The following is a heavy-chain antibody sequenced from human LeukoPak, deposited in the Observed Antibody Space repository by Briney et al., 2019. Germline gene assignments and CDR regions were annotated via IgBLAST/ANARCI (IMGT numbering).Heavy chain of an antibody. CDR3: ARYGYYAYDY. V-gene: IGHV4-59*01. Sequence: PSGTLSLTCTVSGDSMNEYYWSWVRQPPGKGLELIGYVFYTGRTNYRPSLKNRVTISLDTSKNQFSLRLSSVTAADTAVYYCARYGYYAYDYWGQGNLVTVSS. CDR1: GDSMNEYY. D-gene: IGHD3-3*01. J-gene: IGHJ4*02. CDR2: VFYTGRT.